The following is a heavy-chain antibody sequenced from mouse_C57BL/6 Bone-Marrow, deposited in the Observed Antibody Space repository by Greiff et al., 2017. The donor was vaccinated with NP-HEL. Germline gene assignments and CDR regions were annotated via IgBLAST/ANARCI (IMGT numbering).Heavy chain of an antibody. J-gene: IGHJ3*01. CDR2: ISSGSSTI. V-gene: IGHV5-17*02. CDR3: ARDRPTFAY. CDR1: GFTFSSFG. Sequence: EVNVVESGGGLVQPGGSRKLSCAASGFTFSSFGMHWVRQAPEKGLEWVAYISSGSSTIYYADTVKGRFTISRDNPKNTLFLQMTSLRSEDTAMYYCARDRPTFAYWGQGTLVTVSA.